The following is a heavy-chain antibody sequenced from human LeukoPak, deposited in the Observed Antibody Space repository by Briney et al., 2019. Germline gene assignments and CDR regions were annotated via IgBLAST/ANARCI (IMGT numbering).Heavy chain of an antibody. Sequence: ASVKVSCKASGYTFTSYGISWVRQAPGQGLEWMGWISAYNGNTNYAQKLQGRVTMTTDTSTSTAYMELRSLRSDDTAVYYCARVLYSSGWYFEAHWGQGTLVTVSS. CDR3: ARVLYSSGWYFEAH. CDR2: ISAYNGNT. V-gene: IGHV1-18*01. D-gene: IGHD6-19*01. CDR1: GYTFTSYG. J-gene: IGHJ4*02.